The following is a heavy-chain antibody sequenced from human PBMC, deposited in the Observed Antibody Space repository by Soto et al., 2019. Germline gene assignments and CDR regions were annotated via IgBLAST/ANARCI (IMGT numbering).Heavy chain of an antibody. V-gene: IGHV3-30*03. D-gene: IGHD5-18*01. J-gene: IGHJ4*02. CDR1: GFTFNSYA. Sequence: QVQLVESGGGVVQPGRSLRLSCAASGFTFNSYAMHWVHQAPGKGLEWVAVISYDASTKYYADSVKGRFTISRDNSKNTLYLQMNSLRAEDTAVYYCATNSYGYVSTYYFDYWGQGTLVTVSS. CDR3: ATNSYGYVSTYYFDY. CDR2: ISYDASTK.